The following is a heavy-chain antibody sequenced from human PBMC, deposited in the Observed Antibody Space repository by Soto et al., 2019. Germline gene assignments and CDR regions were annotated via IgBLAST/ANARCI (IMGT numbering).Heavy chain of an antibody. J-gene: IGHJ4*02. CDR1: GFTFSSYS. CDR2: ISSSSSTK. D-gene: IGHD3-22*01. V-gene: IGHV3-48*01. CDR3: ARDLGQNYYDSSGARGPVD. Sequence: PGGSLRLSCAASGFTFSSYSMNWVRQAPGKGLEWVSYISSSSSTKYYADSVKGRFTISRDNSKNTLYLQMNSLRAEDTAVYYCARDLGQNYYDSSGARGPVDCGQGTLLTVS.